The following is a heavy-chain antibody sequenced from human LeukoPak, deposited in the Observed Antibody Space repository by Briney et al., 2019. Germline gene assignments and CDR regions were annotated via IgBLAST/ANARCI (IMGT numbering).Heavy chain of an antibody. V-gene: IGHV3-66*01. D-gene: IGHD1-26*01. J-gene: IGHJ4*02. Sequence: GGSLRLSCAASEFSVGSNYMTWVRQAPGKGLEWVSLIYSGGSTYYADSVKGRFTISRDNSKNTLYLQMNSLRAEDTAAYYCARLNIVGAYPLFDYWGQGTLVTVSS. CDR1: EFSVGSNY. CDR2: IYSGGST. CDR3: ARLNIVGAYPLFDY.